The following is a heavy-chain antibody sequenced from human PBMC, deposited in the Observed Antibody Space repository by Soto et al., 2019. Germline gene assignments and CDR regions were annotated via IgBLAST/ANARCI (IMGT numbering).Heavy chain of an antibody. CDR1: GFTFSNAW. Sequence: GESLKISCAASGFTFSNAWMSWVRQAPGKGLEWVGRIKSKTDGGTTDYAAPVKGRFTISRDDSKNTLYLQMNSLKTEDTAVYYCTTGGSGSYYMDYWGQGTLVTVSS. CDR2: IKSKTDGGTT. CDR3: TTGGSGSYYMDY. J-gene: IGHJ4*02. D-gene: IGHD1-26*01. V-gene: IGHV3-15*01.